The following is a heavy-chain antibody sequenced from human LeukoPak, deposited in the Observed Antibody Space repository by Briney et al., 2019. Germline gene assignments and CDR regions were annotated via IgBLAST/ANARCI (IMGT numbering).Heavy chain of an antibody. Sequence: PGESLKISCKGSGYSFTSYWIGWVRQMPGKGLEWMGIIYPGDSDTRYSPPFQGQVTISADKSFSTAYLQWSSLKASDTAMYYCARRRDPYDILTGYYENWGQGTLVTVSS. J-gene: IGHJ4*02. CDR3: ARRRDPYDILTGYYEN. CDR2: IYPGDSDT. CDR1: GYSFTSYW. D-gene: IGHD3-9*01. V-gene: IGHV5-51*01.